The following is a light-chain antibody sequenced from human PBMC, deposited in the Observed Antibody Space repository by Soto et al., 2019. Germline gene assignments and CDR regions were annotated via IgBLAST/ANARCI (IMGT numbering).Light chain of an antibody. CDR1: SSNIGSNT. Sequence: QSVLTQPPSASGTPGQRVTISCSGSSSNIGSNTVNWYQQLPGTAPKLLIYSNNQLPSGVPDRFSGSKSGTSASLAISGLQYEDEADYYCAAWDDSLNGWVFGGGTKLTVL. J-gene: IGLJ3*02. CDR2: SNN. CDR3: AAWDDSLNGWV. V-gene: IGLV1-44*01.